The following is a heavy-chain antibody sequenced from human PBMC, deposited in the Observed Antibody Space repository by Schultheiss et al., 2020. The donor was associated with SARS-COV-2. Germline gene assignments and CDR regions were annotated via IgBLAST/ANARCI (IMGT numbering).Heavy chain of an antibody. CDR1: GYSFISYG. D-gene: IGHD3-16*01. Sequence: ASVKVSCKASGYSFISYGISWVRQAPGQGLEWMGWISAYKGNTKYAQKVQGRVTMTTETTTSTAYMELRSLRFDDTAVYYCASASATVWPYYFDSWGQGTLVTVSS. CDR3: ASASATVWPYYFDS. CDR2: ISAYKGNT. V-gene: IGHV1-18*01. J-gene: IGHJ4*02.